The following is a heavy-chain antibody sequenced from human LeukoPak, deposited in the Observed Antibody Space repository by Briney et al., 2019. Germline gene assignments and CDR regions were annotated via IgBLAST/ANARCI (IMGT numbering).Heavy chain of an antibody. CDR2: ISSSSSYI. V-gene: IGHV3-21*01. CDR1: GFTFSSYS. D-gene: IGHD1-26*01. Sequence: ASGFTFSSYSMNWVRQAPGKGLEWVSSISSSSSYIYYADSVKGRFTISRDNAKNSLYLQMNSLRAEDTAVYYCARGGATTSQFDYWGQGTLVTVSS. J-gene: IGHJ4*02. CDR3: ARGGATTSQFDY.